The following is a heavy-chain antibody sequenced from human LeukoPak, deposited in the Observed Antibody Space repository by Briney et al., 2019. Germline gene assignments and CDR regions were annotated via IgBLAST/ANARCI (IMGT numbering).Heavy chain of an antibody. CDR1: GGSISSGGYF. J-gene: IGHJ4*02. D-gene: IGHD1-1*01. CDR2: IYYRGST. Sequence: PSETLSLTCTVSGGSISSGGYFWSWIRQPPGKGLEWIGSIYYRGSTYYNPSLKSRVTISVDTSKNQFSLKLSSVTAADTAVYYCARQSYYSWNRFDNWGQGTLVTVSS. CDR3: ARQSYYSWNRFDN. V-gene: IGHV4-39*01.